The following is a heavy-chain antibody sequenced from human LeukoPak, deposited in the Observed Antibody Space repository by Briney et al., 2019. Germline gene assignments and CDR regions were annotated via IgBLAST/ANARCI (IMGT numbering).Heavy chain of an antibody. CDR3: IREPKYQINFEY. CDR1: GFIFSEYW. Sequence: GGSLRLSCVGSGFIFSEYWMHWVRQGPGKRLQWVARIGPDGTRITYADSVKDRVTISRDNVKNTLYLQMSSLGAGDTAVYYCIREPKYQINFEYWGQGTLLTVSS. D-gene: IGHD2/OR15-2a*01. CDR2: IGPDGTRI. J-gene: IGHJ4*02. V-gene: IGHV3-74*01.